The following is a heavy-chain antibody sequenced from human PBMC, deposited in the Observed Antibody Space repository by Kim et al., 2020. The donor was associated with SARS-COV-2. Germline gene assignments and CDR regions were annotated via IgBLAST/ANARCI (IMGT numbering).Heavy chain of an antibody. D-gene: IGHD6-13*01. CDR3: PKDRGITAAAGSSYYYGMDV. CDR2: ISWNSGSI. CDR1: GFTFDDYA. V-gene: IGHV3-9*01. J-gene: IGHJ6*02. Sequence: GGSLRLSCAASGFTFDDYAMHWVRQAPGKGLEWVSGISWNSGSIGYADSVKGRFTISRDNAKNSLYLQMNSLRAEDTALYYCPKDRGITAAAGSSYYYGMDVWGQGTTVTVSS.